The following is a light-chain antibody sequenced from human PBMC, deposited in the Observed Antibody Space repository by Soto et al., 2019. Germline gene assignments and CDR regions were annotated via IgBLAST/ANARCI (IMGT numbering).Light chain of an antibody. Sequence: EIVMTQSPATLSVSPGGRATLSCRASQSISDTLAWYQQKPGLAPRLVIYDSSIRATGIPDRFSGSGSGTDFTHTISRLEPEDFAMYFCQQYGNSPQITFGQGTRLEIK. CDR2: DSS. J-gene: IGKJ5*01. CDR3: QQYGNSPQIT. V-gene: IGKV3D-20*01. CDR1: QSISDT.